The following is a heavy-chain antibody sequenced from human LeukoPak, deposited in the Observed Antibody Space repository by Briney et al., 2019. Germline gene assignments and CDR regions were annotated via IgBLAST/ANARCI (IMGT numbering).Heavy chain of an antibody. J-gene: IGHJ4*02. CDR3: ARALVVPAAIPRGYFDY. CDR1: GGSISSYY. CDR2: IYYSGST. Sequence: SETLSLTCTVSGGSISSYYWSWIRQPPGKGLEWIGYIYYSGSTNYNPSLKSRVTISVDTSKNQFSLKLSSVTAADTAVYYCARALVVPAAIPRGYFDYWGQGTLVTVSS. D-gene: IGHD2-2*01. V-gene: IGHV4-59*08.